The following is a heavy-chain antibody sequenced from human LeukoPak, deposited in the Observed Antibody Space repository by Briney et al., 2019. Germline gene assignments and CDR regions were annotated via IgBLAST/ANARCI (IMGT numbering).Heavy chain of an antibody. V-gene: IGHV3-30*04. CDR2: ISFDETNT. Sequence: GGSLRLSCAASGFTFSTYALHWVRQAPGKGLEWVAAISFDETNTYYAASVKGRFTISRDNSKNTLYLQMNSLRPEDTSMYYCARAIRSNGDFHPFEYRGQGTLVTVSS. D-gene: IGHD4-17*01. CDR3: ARAIRSNGDFHPFEY. J-gene: IGHJ4*02. CDR1: GFTFSTYA.